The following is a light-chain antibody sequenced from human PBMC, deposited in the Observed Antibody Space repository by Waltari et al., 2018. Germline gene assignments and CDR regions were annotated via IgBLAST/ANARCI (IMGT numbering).Light chain of an antibody. CDR2: GAS. CDR3: QQYNVWPPLT. Sequence: EIVMTQSPASLSVSQGERVTLYCRASQSIHDNLAWYQQKPGQAPRLLIFGASTRATGIPARFRGSGSGAAFTLTITSLQSEDCAVYYCQQYNVWPPLTFGGGTKVEIK. J-gene: IGKJ4*01. V-gene: IGKV3-15*01. CDR1: QSIHDN.